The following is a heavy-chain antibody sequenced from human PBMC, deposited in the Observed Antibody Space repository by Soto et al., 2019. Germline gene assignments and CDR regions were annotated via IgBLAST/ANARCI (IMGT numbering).Heavy chain of an antibody. Sequence: ASATVSCKYSVYAFTSYDSNWVRQATGQGLEWMGWMNPYSGNTGYAQNFQGRVTMTRDTSTTTAYMELSTLRSDDTAIYYCARRVAAATNWGQGTLVTVSS. CDR3: ARRVAAATN. CDR2: MNPYSGNT. CDR1: VYAFTSYD. D-gene: IGHD6-13*01. J-gene: IGHJ4*02. V-gene: IGHV1-8*01.